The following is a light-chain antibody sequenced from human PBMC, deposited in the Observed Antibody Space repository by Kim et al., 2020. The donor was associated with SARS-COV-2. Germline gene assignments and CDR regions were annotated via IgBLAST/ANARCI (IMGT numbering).Light chain of an antibody. CDR1: QTINDNY. V-gene: IGKV3-20*01. Sequence: LSPGERATPSCRASQTINDNYLAWYQQKPGQAPRPLIYDSSNRATGIPDRFSGSGSGTDFTLTISKLEPEDFAVYYCQQYDTSKTFGQGTKVDIK. CDR2: DSS. J-gene: IGKJ1*01. CDR3: QQYDTSKT.